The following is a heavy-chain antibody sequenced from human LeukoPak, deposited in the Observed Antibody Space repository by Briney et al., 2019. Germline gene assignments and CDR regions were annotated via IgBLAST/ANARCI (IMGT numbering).Heavy chain of an antibody. CDR1: GFTFSSYA. J-gene: IGHJ4*02. D-gene: IGHD1-14*01. CDR2: ISGSGGST. CDR3: AKSGPLATTHLYYFDY. Sequence: GGSLRLSCAASGFTFSSYAMSWVRQAPGKGLEWVSAISGSGGSTYYADSVKGRFTISRDNSKNTLYLQMNSLRAEDTAVYYCAKSGPLATTHLYYFDYWGQGTLVTVSS. V-gene: IGHV3-23*01.